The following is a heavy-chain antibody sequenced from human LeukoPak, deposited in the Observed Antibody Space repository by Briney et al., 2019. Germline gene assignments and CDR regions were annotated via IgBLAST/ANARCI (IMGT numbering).Heavy chain of an antibody. CDR1: GYTFSGYY. V-gene: IGHV1-2*02. D-gene: IGHD1-1*01. CDR3: AAATTGTTFFDY. J-gene: IGHJ4*02. CDR2: INSDSGAT. Sequence: ASVKVSCKASGYTFSGYYMFWVRQAPGQGLEWMGWINSDSGATNYVQKFQGRVTMTRDTSISTAYMELSSLRSDDTGVYYCAAATTGTTFFDYWGQGTLVTVSS.